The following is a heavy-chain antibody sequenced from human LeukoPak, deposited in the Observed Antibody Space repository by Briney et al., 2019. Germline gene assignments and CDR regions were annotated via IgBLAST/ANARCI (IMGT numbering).Heavy chain of an antibody. J-gene: IGHJ4*02. Sequence: PGGSLRLSCAASGFTFSSYAMHWVSQAPGKGMEYVSAISSNGGSTYYANSVKGRFTISRDNSKNTLYLQMGSLRAEDMAVYYCARDMGATYFDYWGQGTLVT. CDR2: ISSNGGST. CDR3: ARDMGATYFDY. D-gene: IGHD1-26*01. CDR1: GFTFSSYA. V-gene: IGHV3-64*01.